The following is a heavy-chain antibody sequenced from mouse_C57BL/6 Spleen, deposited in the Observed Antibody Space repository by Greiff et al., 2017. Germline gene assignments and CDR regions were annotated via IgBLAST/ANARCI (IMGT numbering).Heavy chain of an antibody. CDR2: IDPSDSYT. V-gene: IGHV1-69*01. D-gene: IGHD1-1*01. J-gene: IGHJ3*01. Sequence: QVQLQQPGAELVMPGASVKLSCKASGYTFTSYWMHWVKQRPGQGLKWIGEIDPSDSYTNYNQKFKGKSTLTVDKSSSTAYMQLSSLTSEDSAVYYCARYGSSYGCAYWGQGTLVTVSA. CDR3: ARYGSSYGCAY. CDR1: GYTFTSYW.